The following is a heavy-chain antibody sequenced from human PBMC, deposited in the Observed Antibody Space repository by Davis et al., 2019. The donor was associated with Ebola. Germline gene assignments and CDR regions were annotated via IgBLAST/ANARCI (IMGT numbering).Heavy chain of an antibody. CDR3: TTGGWGFGMDV. D-gene: IGHD1-26*01. CDR1: GFTFNNYG. J-gene: IGHJ6*02. Sequence: WGSLRLSCVASGFTFNNYGMHWVRQAPGKGLEWVAVISYDESTKYYAGSVKGRFTISRDNAKNSLYLRMNSLRGEDTAVYYCTTGGWGFGMDVWGQGTTVNVSS. V-gene: IGHV3-30*03. CDR2: ISYDESTK.